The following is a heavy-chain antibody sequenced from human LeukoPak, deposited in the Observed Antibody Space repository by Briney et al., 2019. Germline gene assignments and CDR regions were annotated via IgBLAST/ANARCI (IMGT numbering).Heavy chain of an antibody. CDR3: ARHLTGTSLGDYMDV. CDR1: GGSISSSSYY. Sequence: SETLSLTCTVSGGSISSSSYYWGWIRQPPGKGLEWIGSLYYTGSTYYNPSLRSRLTISVDTSKSQFSLELKSVTAADTAVYYCARHLTGTSLGDYMDVWGKGTTVTISS. J-gene: IGHJ6*03. CDR2: LYYTGST. D-gene: IGHD1-20*01. V-gene: IGHV4-39*01.